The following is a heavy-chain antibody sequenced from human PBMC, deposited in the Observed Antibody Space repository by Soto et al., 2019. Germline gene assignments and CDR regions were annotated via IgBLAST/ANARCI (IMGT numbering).Heavy chain of an antibody. CDR3: ARQCGGDCSNAFTM. CDR1: GLTVNPNL. D-gene: IGHD2-21*01. V-gene: IGHV3-66*04. J-gene: IGHJ3*02. CDR2: LYPGPGT. Sequence: EEQLVESGGGLVQPGGPLRLPCEVSGLTVNPNLINGVGQAPGKEPEWVAVLYPGPGTSYADSVKGRFTISREDSTNTLFLQLSNLRAEDTAVYYCARQCGGDCSNAFTMWGQGTMVIVSS.